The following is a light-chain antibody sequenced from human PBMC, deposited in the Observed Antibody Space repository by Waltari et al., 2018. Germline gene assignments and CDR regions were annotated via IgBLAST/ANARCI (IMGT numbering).Light chain of an antibody. Sequence: DIQMTQSPSTLSASVGDRVTITCRASQSIGRWLAWYQQSPGRAPKLLIYESSILENGVSPRFGGSGSGTEFTLTISSLQPADFATYYCQQYSTYSRTFGQGTKVDVK. CDR2: ESS. CDR3: QQYSTYSRT. J-gene: IGKJ1*01. CDR1: QSIGRW. V-gene: IGKV1-5*03.